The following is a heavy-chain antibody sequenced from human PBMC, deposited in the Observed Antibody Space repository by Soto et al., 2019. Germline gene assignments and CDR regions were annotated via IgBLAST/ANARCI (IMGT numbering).Heavy chain of an antibody. Sequence: PSETLSLTCTVSGGSISSSSYYWGWIRQPPGQGLEWLGTIYSLGNTNYNPSLKSRVTISVDTSKNQFSLKLSSVTAADTAVYYCARGPRVERWFDPWGQGTLVTVSS. CDR1: GGSISSSSYY. D-gene: IGHD1-26*01. V-gene: IGHV4-39*07. CDR3: ARGPRVERWFDP. CDR2: IYSLGNT. J-gene: IGHJ5*02.